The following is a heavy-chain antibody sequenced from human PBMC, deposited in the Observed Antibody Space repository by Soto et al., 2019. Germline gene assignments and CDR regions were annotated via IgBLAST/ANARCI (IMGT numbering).Heavy chain of an antibody. Sequence: GASVKVSCKASGYTFTSYGISWVRQAPGQGLEWMGWISAYNGSTNYAQKLQGRVTMTTDTSTSTDYMELRSLRSDDTAVYYCAIDRRVDFWSDLPPYNWFDPWGQGTLVTVSS. J-gene: IGHJ5*02. D-gene: IGHD3-3*01. CDR2: ISAYNGST. CDR3: AIDRRVDFWSDLPPYNWFDP. CDR1: GYTFTSYG. V-gene: IGHV1-18*01.